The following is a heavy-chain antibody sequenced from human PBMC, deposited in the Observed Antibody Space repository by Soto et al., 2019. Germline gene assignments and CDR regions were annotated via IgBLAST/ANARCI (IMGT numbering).Heavy chain of an antibody. D-gene: IGHD2-15*01. CDR1: GYTLTNSG. J-gene: IGHJ5*02. CDR2: IIPILGIA. V-gene: IGHV1-69*04. CDR3: AKVGIGGRLLWVDP. Sequence: SVKVASKASGYTLTNSGMSWVRHANGQGLEWMGRIIPILGIANYAQKFQGRVTITADKSTSTAYMELSSLRSEDTAVYYCAKVGIGGRLLWVDPLVQGNLDTVTS.